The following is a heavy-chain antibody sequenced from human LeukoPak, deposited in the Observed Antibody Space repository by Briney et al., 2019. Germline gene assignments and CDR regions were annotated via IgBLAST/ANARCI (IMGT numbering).Heavy chain of an antibody. CDR3: AREVSGYDYDY. Sequence: PSETLSLTCTVSGYSISSGYYWGCIRQPPGKGLEWIGSIYYSGSTYYNPSLKSRVTISVDTSKNQFSLKLSSVTAADTAVYYCAREVSGYDYDYWGQGTLVTVSS. D-gene: IGHD5-12*01. CDR2: IYYSGST. CDR1: GYSISSGYY. J-gene: IGHJ4*02. V-gene: IGHV4-38-2*02.